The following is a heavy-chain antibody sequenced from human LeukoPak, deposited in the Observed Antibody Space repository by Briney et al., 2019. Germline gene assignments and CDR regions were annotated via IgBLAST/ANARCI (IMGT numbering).Heavy chain of an antibody. D-gene: IGHD7-27*01. CDR1: GFTFSDYA. V-gene: IGHV3-23*01. Sequence: GGSLRLSCAASGFTFSDYAINWVRQAPGKGLEWVSSISRGGVITYYAGSVKGRFTISRDNSNNTLYLHMNSLRAEDTAVYYCVSRAGSPWGPFYDWGQGTLVTVSS. CDR3: VSRAGSPWGPFYD. CDR2: ISRGGVIT. J-gene: IGHJ4*02.